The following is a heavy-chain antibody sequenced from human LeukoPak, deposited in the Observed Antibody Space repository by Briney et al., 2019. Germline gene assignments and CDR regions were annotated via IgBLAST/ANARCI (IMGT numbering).Heavy chain of an antibody. CDR3: ASSYYDFWSGYPFYYYYGMDV. D-gene: IGHD3-3*01. CDR2: IYSGGST. V-gene: IGHV3-53*01. Sequence: PGGSLRLSCAASGFTVSSNYMSWVRQAPGKGLEWVSVIYSGGSTYSADSVKGLFTISRDNSKNTLYLQMNSLRAEDTAVYYCASSYYDFWSGYPFYYYYGMDVWGQGTTVTVSS. J-gene: IGHJ6*02. CDR1: GFTVSSNY.